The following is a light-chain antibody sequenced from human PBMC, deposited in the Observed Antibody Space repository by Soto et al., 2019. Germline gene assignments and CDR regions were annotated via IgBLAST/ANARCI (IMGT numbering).Light chain of an antibody. Sequence: EIMMTQSPATLSVSPGERATLSCRASQSVGSNLAWYQKKPGQAPRILIYGASIRATGITARFSGSGSGTDFTLTITSLQSEDFALFYCQQYNTRPTFGQGTRLEIK. CDR2: GAS. CDR3: QQYNTRPT. V-gene: IGKV3-15*01. CDR1: QSVGSN. J-gene: IGKJ5*01.